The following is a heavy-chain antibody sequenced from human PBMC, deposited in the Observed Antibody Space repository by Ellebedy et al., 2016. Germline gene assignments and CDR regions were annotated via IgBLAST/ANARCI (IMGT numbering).Heavy chain of an antibody. D-gene: IGHD2/OR15-2a*01. V-gene: IGHV3-7*04. J-gene: IGHJ4*02. CDR3: GRDFNFNCYSDSCPLPLDY. Sequence: GGSLRLSCDASGFAFNGYRMSWVRQAPGKGLEWVANINQDGSEKNYVDSVKGRFTISRDNAENSLYLQMNSLRVEDTAMYYCGRDFNFNCYSDSCPLPLDYWGQGTLVTVSS. CDR1: GFAFNGYR. CDR2: INQDGSEK.